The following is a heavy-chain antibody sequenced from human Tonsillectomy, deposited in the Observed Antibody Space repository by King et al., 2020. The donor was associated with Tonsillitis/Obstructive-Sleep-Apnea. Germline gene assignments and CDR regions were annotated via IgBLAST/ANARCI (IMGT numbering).Heavy chain of an antibody. D-gene: IGHD3-3*01. J-gene: IGHJ5*02. CDR3: ARDEWPQGFDP. CDR2: INHSGIT. CDR1: GGSFSGYY. Sequence: VQLQQWGAGLLKPSETLSLPCAVYGGSFSGYYWSWIRQPPGKGLEWIGEINHSGITNYNPSLQSRVTMSIDTSKNQFSLKLSSVTAADTAVYYCARDEWPQGFDPWGQGTLVTVSS. V-gene: IGHV4-34*01.